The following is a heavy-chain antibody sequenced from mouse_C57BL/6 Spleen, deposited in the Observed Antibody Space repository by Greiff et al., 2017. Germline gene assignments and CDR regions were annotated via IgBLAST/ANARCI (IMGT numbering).Heavy chain of an antibody. CDR3: ARMVTTPYYYAMDY. D-gene: IGHD2-2*01. J-gene: IGHJ4*01. CDR1: GFNIKDYY. Sequence: EVQLQQSGAELVKPGASVKLSCTASGFNIKDYYMHWVKQRPEQGLEWIGRIDPEDGETKYAPKFQGQATITTDTSSNTAYLQLSSLTSEDTAVYYCARMVTTPYYYAMDYWGQGTSVTVSS. CDR2: IDPEDGET. V-gene: IGHV14-2*01.